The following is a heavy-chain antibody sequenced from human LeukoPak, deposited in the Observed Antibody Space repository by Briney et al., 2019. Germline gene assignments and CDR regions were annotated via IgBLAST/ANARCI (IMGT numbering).Heavy chain of an antibody. CDR3: ARGGGWSPYFFDS. V-gene: IGHV4-59*01. CDR1: GGSISGDY. Sequence: SETLSLTCTVSGGSISGDYWSWIRQPPGKGLEWIAYIYYSGSTSYNPSLKSRVTISIDTSKNQFSLKLNSVTAADTAVYYCARGGGWSPYFFDSWGQGIKVTVSS. CDR2: IYYSGST. J-gene: IGHJ4*02. D-gene: IGHD6-19*01.